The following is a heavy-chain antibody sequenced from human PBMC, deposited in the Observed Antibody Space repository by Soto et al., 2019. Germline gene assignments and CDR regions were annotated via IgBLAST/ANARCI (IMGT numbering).Heavy chain of an antibody. CDR2: IKGDGSVT. CDR3: GKELHIAAAVP. Sequence: EVHLAESGGGLVQPGGSLRLSCAASGFTFSDYWMHWVRQAPGKGLVWVSRIKGDGSVTNYADSVKGRFTVSRDNAKNTLYLPMDSLRVEDTALYYCGKELHIAAAVPWGQGTLVTVSS. D-gene: IGHD6-13*01. J-gene: IGHJ5*02. CDR1: GFTFSDYW. V-gene: IGHV3-74*01.